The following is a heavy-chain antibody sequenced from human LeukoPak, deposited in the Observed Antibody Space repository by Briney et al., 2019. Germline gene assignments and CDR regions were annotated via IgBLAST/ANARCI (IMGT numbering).Heavy chain of an antibody. Sequence: PSETLSLTCTVSGYSISSGYYWGWIRQPPGKGLEWIGSIYHSGSTYYNPSLKSRVTISVDTSKNQFSLKLSSVTAADAVVYYCARGHCSSTSCYIGSNGGENWFDPWGQGTLVTVSS. J-gene: IGHJ5*02. D-gene: IGHD2-2*02. CDR1: GYSISSGYY. CDR2: IYHSGST. CDR3: ARGHCSSTSCYIGSNGGENWFDP. V-gene: IGHV4-38-2*02.